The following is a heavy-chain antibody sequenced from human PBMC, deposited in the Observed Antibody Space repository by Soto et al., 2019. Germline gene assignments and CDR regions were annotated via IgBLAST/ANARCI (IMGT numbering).Heavy chain of an antibody. CDR3: AMGLAAAGPFDY. D-gene: IGHD6-13*01. CDR2: ISGSGGTT. V-gene: IGHV3-23*01. CDR1: GFTFSSSA. Sequence: GGSLRLSCAASGFTFSSSAMSWVRQAPGKGLEWVSAISGSGGTTFYVDSVKGRFTISRDNSKNTLYLQMNSLRAEDTAVYYCAMGLAAAGPFDYWGQGTLVTVSS. J-gene: IGHJ4*02.